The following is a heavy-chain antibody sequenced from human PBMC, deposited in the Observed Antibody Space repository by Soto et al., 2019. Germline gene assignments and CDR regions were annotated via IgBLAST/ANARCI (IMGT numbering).Heavy chain of an antibody. CDR3: AKDSSSWYQYFQH. J-gene: IGHJ1*01. Sequence: GGSQRLSCAASGFTFSSYAMSWVRQAPGKGLEWVSAISGSGGSTYYADSVKGRFTISRDNSKNTLYLQMNSLRAEDTAVYYCAKDSSSWYQYFQHWGQGTLVTVSS. D-gene: IGHD6-13*01. V-gene: IGHV3-23*01. CDR1: GFTFSSYA. CDR2: ISGSGGST.